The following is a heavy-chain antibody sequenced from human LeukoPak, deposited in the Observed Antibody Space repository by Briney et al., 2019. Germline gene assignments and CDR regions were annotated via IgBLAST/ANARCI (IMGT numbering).Heavy chain of an antibody. V-gene: IGHV4-59*08. CDR1: GGSISNYH. J-gene: IGHJ4*02. D-gene: IGHD1-26*01. CDR3: ARISGWGTEAAYLDY. CDR2: IYYSGST. Sequence: SETLSLTCTVSGGSISNYHWSWIRQPPGKGLEWIGYIYYSGSTNYNPSLKSRVTISVDTSKNQFSLKLSSVTAADTAVYYCARISGWGTEAAYLDYWGQGTLVTVSS.